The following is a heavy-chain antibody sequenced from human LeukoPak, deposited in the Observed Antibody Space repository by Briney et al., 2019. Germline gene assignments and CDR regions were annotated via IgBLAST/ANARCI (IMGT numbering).Heavy chain of an antibody. J-gene: IGHJ6*02. CDR2: ISSSSSYI. D-gene: IGHD2-2*01. V-gene: IGHV3-21*01. CDR3: ARDLEGSSTRAYGMDV. Sequence: GGSLRLSCAASGFTFSSYSMNWVRQAPGKGLEWVSSISSSSSYIYYADSVKGRFTISRDNSKNTLYLQMNSLRAEDTAVYYCARDLEGSSTRAYGMDVWGQGTTVTVSS. CDR1: GFTFSSYS.